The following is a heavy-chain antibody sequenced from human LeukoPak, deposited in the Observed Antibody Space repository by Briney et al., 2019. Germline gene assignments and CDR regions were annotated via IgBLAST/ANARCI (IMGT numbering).Heavy chain of an antibody. V-gene: IGHV4-34*01. J-gene: IGHJ6*03. CDR1: GGSFSGYY. D-gene: IGHD6-19*01. CDR2: INRSGST. CDR3: ARGSPYHRGQWPKLYYYYYYMDV. Sequence: PSETLSLTCAVYGGSFSGYYWSWIRQPPGKGLEWIGEINRSGSTNYNPSLKSRVTISVDTSKNQFSLKLSSVTAADTAVYYCARGSPYHRGQWPKLYYYYYYMDVWGKGTTVTVSS.